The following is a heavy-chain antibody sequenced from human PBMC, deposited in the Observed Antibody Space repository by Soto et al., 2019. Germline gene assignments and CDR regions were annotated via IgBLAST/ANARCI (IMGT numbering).Heavy chain of an antibody. CDR3: ARGELRVLYYGMDV. CDR2: IYYSGST. V-gene: IGHV4-30-4*01. Sequence: PSETLSLTCTVSGGSISSGDYYWSWIRQPPGKGLEWIGYIYYSGSTYYNPSLKSRVTISVDTSKNQFSLKPSSVTAADTAVYYCARGELRVLYYGMDVWGQGTTVTVSS. J-gene: IGHJ6*02. CDR1: GGSISSGDYY. D-gene: IGHD1-7*01.